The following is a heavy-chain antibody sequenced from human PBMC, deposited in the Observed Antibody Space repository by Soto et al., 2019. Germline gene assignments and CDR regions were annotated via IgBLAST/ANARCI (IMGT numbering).Heavy chain of an antibody. V-gene: IGHV5-51*01. Sequence: PGESLKISCKGSGYSFTTSWIGWVRQMPGKGLEWMGIIYPGDSDTRYSPSFQGQVTFSADKSISTAYLQMNSLKTEDTAVYDCTTLSITIFGVVLMDVWGRGTTVTVSS. J-gene: IGHJ6*02. CDR2: IYPGDSDT. CDR3: TTLSITIFGVVLMDV. D-gene: IGHD3-3*01. CDR1: GYSFTTSW.